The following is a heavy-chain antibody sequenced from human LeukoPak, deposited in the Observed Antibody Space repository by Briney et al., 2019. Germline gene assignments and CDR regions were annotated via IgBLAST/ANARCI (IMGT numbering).Heavy chain of an antibody. Sequence: SETLSLTCAVYGGSFSGYYWSWIRQPPGKGPEWIGEINHSGSTNYNPSLKSRVTISADTSKNQFSLKLSSVTAADTAVYYCAKNGQSGFSFDPWGQGTLVTVSS. CDR1: GGSFSGYY. D-gene: IGHD2-8*01. J-gene: IGHJ5*02. CDR3: AKNGQSGFSFDP. CDR2: INHSGST. V-gene: IGHV4-34*01.